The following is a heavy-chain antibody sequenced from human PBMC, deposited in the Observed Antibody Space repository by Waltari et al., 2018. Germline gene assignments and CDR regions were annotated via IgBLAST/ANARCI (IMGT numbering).Heavy chain of an antibody. Sequence: QLQLQESGPGLVKPSETLYLTCTVSGGSISSNSYFWGWIRHHPGKGVEWIGSMYFDGGSIYYNPALKRRVTIFGDTSRNQFSLKLTTVTAADTAFYYCARQGPGGRAYDIWGQGTMLTVSS. V-gene: IGHV4-39*01. CDR1: GGSISSNSYF. CDR3: ARQGPGGRAYDI. CDR2: MYFDGGSI. J-gene: IGHJ3*02.